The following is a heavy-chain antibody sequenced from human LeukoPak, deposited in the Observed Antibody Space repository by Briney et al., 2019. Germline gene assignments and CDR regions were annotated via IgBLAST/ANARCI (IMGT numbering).Heavy chain of an antibody. Sequence: PSETLSLTCAVSGGSINSDYWWTWVRQSPGKGLEWIGEIYHTGSVNYNLSLESRVTISRDRSKNQFSLMLRSVTAADTAVYCCARHDDFLSAYNYWGQGILVTVSS. CDR3: ARHDDFLSAYNY. D-gene: IGHD3-3*01. CDR2: IYHTGSV. J-gene: IGHJ4*02. CDR1: GGSINSDYW. V-gene: IGHV4-4*01.